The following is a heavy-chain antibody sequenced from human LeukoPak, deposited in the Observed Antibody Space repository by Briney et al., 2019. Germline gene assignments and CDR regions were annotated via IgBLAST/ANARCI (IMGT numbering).Heavy chain of an antibody. D-gene: IGHD3-10*01. CDR2: INHSAST. V-gene: IGHV4-34*01. Sequence: SETLSLTCAVYGGSFSGYYWSWIRQPPGQGLECIGEINHSASTNYNPSLKSRVTISVDTSKNQFSLKLSSVTAADTAVYYCAGSVLLSIWGQGTMVTVSS. CDR3: AGSVLLSI. J-gene: IGHJ3*02. CDR1: GGSFSGYY.